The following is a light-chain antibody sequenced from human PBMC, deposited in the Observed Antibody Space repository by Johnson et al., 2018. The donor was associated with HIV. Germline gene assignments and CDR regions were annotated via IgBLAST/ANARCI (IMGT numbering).Light chain of an antibody. Sequence: QSVLTQPPSASGTPGQRVTISCSGSSSNIGSDPVNWYQQLPGTAPKLLIYRNNQRPSGVPDRFSGFKSGTSASLAISGLQAEDEADYYCGTWDSSLSAYVFGTGTKVTVL. J-gene: IGLJ1*01. CDR1: SSNIGSDP. V-gene: IGLV1-44*01. CDR2: RNN. CDR3: GTWDSSLSAYV.